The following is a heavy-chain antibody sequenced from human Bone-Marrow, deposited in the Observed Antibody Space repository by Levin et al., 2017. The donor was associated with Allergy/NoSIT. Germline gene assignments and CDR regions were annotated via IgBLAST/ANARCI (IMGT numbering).Heavy chain of an antibody. J-gene: IGHJ4*02. CDR2: IYYSGST. Sequence: SETLSLTCIVSGGSISRGGYHWTWIRQHAGKGLEWIGYIYYSGSTYYNPSLKSRAMISVDTSKNQFSLKVSSATAADTAVYYCAREDGSTFDSWGQGTLVPVSS. D-gene: IGHD2-2*03. CDR1: GGSISRGGYH. V-gene: IGHV4-31*03. CDR3: AREDGSTFDS.